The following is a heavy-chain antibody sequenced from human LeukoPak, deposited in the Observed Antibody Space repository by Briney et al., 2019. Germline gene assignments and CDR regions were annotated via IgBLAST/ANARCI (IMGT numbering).Heavy chain of an antibody. CDR2: ISGSGGST. V-gene: IGHV3-23*01. D-gene: IGHD3-22*01. CDR1: GFAFSSYA. CDR3: AKVKYYYDSSGYFPDAFDI. Sequence: PGGSLRLSCAASGFAFSSYAMSWVRQAPGKGLEWVSAISGSGGSTYYADSVKGRFTISRDNSKNTLYLQMNSLRAEDTAVYYCAKVKYYYDSSGYFPDAFDIWGQGTMVTVSS. J-gene: IGHJ3*02.